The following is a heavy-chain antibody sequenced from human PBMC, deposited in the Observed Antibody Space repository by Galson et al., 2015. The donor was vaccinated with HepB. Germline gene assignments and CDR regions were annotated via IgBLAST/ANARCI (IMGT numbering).Heavy chain of an antibody. CDR3: AKVVQPLGWSGYYFSDYFDY. Sequence: SLRLSCAASGFTFSSYAMSWVRQAPGKGLEWVSAISGSGGSTYYADSVKGRFTISRDNSKNTLYLQMNSLRAEDTAVYYCAKVVQPLGWSGYYFSDYFDYWGQGTLVTVSS. D-gene: IGHD3-3*01. CDR1: GFTFSSYA. V-gene: IGHV3-23*01. J-gene: IGHJ4*02. CDR2: ISGSGGST.